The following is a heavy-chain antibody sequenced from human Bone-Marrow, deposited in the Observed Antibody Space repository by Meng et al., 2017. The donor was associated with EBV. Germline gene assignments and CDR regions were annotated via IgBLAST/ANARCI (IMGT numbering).Heavy chain of an antibody. CDR3: AASPGWWRLDY. Sequence: QLRWQEPGPGLGKPSGTLSLTCAVPGASISSGYWWTWVRQPPGKGLEWIGEISHSGSTNYNPSLKSRVTISLDKSENQFFLKVTSVTAADTAVYYCAASPGWWRLDYWGQGTLVTVSS. CDR2: ISHSGST. CDR1: GASISSGYW. D-gene: IGHD6-19*01. V-gene: IGHV4-4*02. J-gene: IGHJ4*02.